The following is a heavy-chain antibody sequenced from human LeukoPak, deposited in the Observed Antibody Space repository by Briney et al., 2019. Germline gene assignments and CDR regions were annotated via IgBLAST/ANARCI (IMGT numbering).Heavy chain of an antibody. Sequence: EGSLRLSCAASGFTFSSYAMSWVRQAPGKGLEWVSAISGSGGSTYYADSVKGRFTISRDNSKNTLYLQMNSLRAEDTAVYYCAKDPSYSSSWYFDYWGQGTLVTVSS. D-gene: IGHD6-13*01. CDR1: GFTFSSYA. CDR2: ISGSGGST. J-gene: IGHJ4*02. V-gene: IGHV3-23*01. CDR3: AKDPSYSSSWYFDY.